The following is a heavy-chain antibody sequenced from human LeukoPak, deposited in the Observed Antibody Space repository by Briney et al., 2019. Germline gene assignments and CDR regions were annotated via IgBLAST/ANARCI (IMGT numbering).Heavy chain of an antibody. CDR1: GFIFSSYG. V-gene: IGHV3-30*18. CDR3: ANLDYYDSSGDLFDY. CDR2: ISYDGSNK. Sequence: GGSLRLSCAASGFIFSSYGMHWVRQAPGKGLEWVAVISYDGSNKYYADSVKGRFTISRDNSKNTLYLQMNSLRAEDTAVYYCANLDYYDSSGDLFDYWGQGTLVTVSS. D-gene: IGHD3-22*01. J-gene: IGHJ4*02.